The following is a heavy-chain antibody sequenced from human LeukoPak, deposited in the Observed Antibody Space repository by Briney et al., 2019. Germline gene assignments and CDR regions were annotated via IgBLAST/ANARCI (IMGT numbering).Heavy chain of an antibody. CDR1: DGSISSGYYY. CDR2: IYYSGST. J-gene: IGHJ5*02. CDR3: ARVVSQYGDYAWMVNWFDP. Sequence: ASETLSLTRSVSDGSISSGYYYWAWIRQPPGKGPEWIGSIYYSGSTYYNPSLKSRVTISVDTSKNQFSLKLSSVIAADTAVYYCARVVSQYGDYAWMVNWFDPWGQGTLVTVSS. D-gene: IGHD4-17*01. V-gene: IGHV4-39*07.